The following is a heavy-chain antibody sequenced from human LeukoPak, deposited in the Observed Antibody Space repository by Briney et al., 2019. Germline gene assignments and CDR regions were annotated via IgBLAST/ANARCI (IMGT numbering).Heavy chain of an antibody. CDR3: ARHRDCTNGICYKIVY. Sequence: GESLKISCKGSGYSFTGYWIAWVRQMPGKGLEWMGIIYPGDSDTRYSPSFQGQVTISADKSINTAYLQWSSLKASDTAMYYCARHRDCTNGICYKIVYWGQGTLVTVSS. CDR1: GYSFTGYW. CDR2: IYPGDSDT. D-gene: IGHD2-8*01. J-gene: IGHJ4*02. V-gene: IGHV5-51*01.